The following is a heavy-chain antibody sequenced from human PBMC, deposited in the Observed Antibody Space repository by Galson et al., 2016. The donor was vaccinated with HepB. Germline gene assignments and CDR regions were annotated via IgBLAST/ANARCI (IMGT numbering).Heavy chain of an antibody. D-gene: IGHD3-16*01. CDR1: GFTFSDFW. V-gene: IGHV3-74*01. Sequence: SLRLSCAASGFTFSDFWMHWVRQVPGKGLVWVSRINNDGGTTSYADPVKGRFTISRDNAKNARYLEMNSLRAEDTAIYYCARGGSDDIWGTENDNYGLDVWGKGTMVTVSP. CDR2: INNDGGTT. J-gene: IGHJ6*04. CDR3: ARGGSDDIWGTENDNYGLDV.